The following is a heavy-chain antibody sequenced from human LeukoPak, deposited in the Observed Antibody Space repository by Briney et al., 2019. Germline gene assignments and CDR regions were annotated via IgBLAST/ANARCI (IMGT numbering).Heavy chain of an antibody. CDR3: ARGSQYYGGKDPTDY. V-gene: IGHV1-46*01. Sequence: ASVKVSCKASGYTFTGYYMHWVRQAPGQGLEWMGIINPSGGSTSYAQKFQGRVTMTRDTSTSTVYMELSSLRSEDTAVYYCARGSQYYGGKDPTDYWGQGTLVTVSS. J-gene: IGHJ4*02. D-gene: IGHD4-23*01. CDR2: INPSGGST. CDR1: GYTFTGYY.